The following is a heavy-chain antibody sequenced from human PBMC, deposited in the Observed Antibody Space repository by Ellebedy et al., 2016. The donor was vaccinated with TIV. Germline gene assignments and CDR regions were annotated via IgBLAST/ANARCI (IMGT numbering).Heavy chain of an antibody. J-gene: IGHJ5*02. CDR2: ISVSNGNK. CDR1: GYTFRSYG. CDR3: ARVHQWLAKKFDP. D-gene: IGHD6-19*01. V-gene: IGHV1-18*01. Sequence: ASVKVSCKASGYTFRSYGISWVRQAPGQGLEWMGWISVSNGNKNYAQKIQGRVTMTTDPSTSTAYMELRSLRSDDTAVYYCARVHQWLAKKFDPWGQGTLVTVSS.